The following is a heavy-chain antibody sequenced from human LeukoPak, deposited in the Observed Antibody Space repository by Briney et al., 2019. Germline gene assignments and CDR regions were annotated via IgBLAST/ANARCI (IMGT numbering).Heavy chain of an antibody. Sequence: GSLRLSCAASGFTFSDHYMDWVRQAPGKGLEWVGRTRNKANSYTTEYAASVKGRFTISRADSENSLYLQMNSLKTEDTAVYYCARGDRDGYNYAYWGQGTLVTVSS. CDR3: ARGDRDGYNYAY. D-gene: IGHD5-24*01. V-gene: IGHV3-72*01. J-gene: IGHJ4*02. CDR2: TRNKANSYTT. CDR1: GFTFSDHY.